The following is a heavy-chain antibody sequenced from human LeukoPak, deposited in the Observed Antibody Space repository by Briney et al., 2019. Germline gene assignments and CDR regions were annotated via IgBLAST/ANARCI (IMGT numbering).Heavy chain of an antibody. CDR2: LNAGNGNT. CDR3: ATCPRSTSCYTFDY. Sequence: WASVKVSCKASGYTFTSYAMHWVRQAPGQRLEWMGWLNAGNGNTGYSQKFQGRVTITRDTSASTAYMELSSLRSEDTAVYCCATCPRSTSCYTFDYWGQGTLVTVSS. V-gene: IGHV1-3*01. D-gene: IGHD2-2*02. J-gene: IGHJ4*02. CDR1: GYTFTSYA.